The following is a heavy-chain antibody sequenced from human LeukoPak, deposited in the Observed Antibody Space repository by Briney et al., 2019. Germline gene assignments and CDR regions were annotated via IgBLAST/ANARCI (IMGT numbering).Heavy chain of an antibody. D-gene: IGHD6-13*01. J-gene: IGHJ5*02. CDR3: ARSGSWYPSNWFDP. CDR1: GASINNYY. CDR2: IYYSGST. V-gene: IGHV4-59*08. Sequence: SETLSLTCTVSGASINNYYWGWIRQPPGKGLEWIGYIYYSGSTNYNPSLKSRVTISVDTSKNQFSLKLSSVTAADTAVYYCARSGSWYPSNWFDPWGQGTLVTVSS.